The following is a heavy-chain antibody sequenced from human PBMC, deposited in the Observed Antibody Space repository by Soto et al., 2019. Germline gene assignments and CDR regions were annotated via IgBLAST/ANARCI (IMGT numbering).Heavy chain of an antibody. CDR2: SSATGSGT. CDR3: AKDRRAGGNYGFYSDF. J-gene: IGHJ4*02. V-gene: IGHV3-23*01. Sequence: EVQLLESGGGLVQPGGSLRLSCAASGFTFRSYGMTWVRQAPGKGLEWVSFSSATGSGTYYADSVKGRFTISRDNSKNTLSLQMTSLRADDTAVYYCAKDRRAGGNYGFYSDFWGQGALVIVSS. D-gene: IGHD1-7*01. CDR1: GFTFRSYG.